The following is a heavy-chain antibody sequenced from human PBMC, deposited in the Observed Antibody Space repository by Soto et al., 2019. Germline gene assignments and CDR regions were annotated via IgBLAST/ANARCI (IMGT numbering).Heavy chain of an antibody. CDR2: ISSSGGAI. CDR1: GFIFSDYT. V-gene: IGHV3-48*02. J-gene: IGHJ6*02. Sequence: EVQLVESGGDLVQPGGSLRLSCAASGFIFSDYTMTWVRQAPGRGLEFVSHISSSGGAIFYAESVKGRFTVSRDNAKNSLYLQMNSLGDEATSVYFCARDHGGSTWFVGVYYFFGMDVWGQGTGVSVSS. CDR3: ARDHGGSTWFVGVYYFFGMDV. D-gene: IGHD6-13*01.